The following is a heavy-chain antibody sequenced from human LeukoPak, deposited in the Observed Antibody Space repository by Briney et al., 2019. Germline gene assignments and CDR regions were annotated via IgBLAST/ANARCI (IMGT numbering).Heavy chain of an antibody. CDR3: ATGRPAASDY. CDR1: GYTFTDYY. D-gene: IGHD6-13*01. V-gene: IGHV1-69-2*01. J-gene: IGHJ4*02. Sequence: ASVKVSCKVSGYTFTDYYMHWVQQAPGKGLEWMGLVDPEDGETIYAEKFQGRVTITADTSTDTAYMELSSLRSEDTVVYYCATGRPAASDYWGQGTLVTVSS. CDR2: VDPEDGET.